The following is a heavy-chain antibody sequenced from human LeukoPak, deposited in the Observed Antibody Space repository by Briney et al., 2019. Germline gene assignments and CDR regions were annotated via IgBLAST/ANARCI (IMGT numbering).Heavy chain of an antibody. CDR2: LIPIFGTT. CDR1: GGTFSSYA. J-gene: IGHJ6*03. CDR3: ARVVGLTGYSSSWYSGYYYMDV. Sequence: SVKVSCKASGGTFSSYAISWVRQAPGKGLEWMGGLIPIFGTTNYAQKFQDRVTITADKYTSTAYMELSSLRSEGTAVYYCARVVGLTGYSSSWYSGYYYMDVWGKGTTVTVSS. D-gene: IGHD6-13*01. V-gene: IGHV1-69*06.